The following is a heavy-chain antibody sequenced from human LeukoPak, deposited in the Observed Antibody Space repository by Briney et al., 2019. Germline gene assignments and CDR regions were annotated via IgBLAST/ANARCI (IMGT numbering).Heavy chain of an antibody. CDR1: GFTFSTYA. CDR2: ISGSGVST. CDR3: VKDRCDRATCPEV. V-gene: IGHV3-23*01. J-gene: IGHJ4*02. D-gene: IGHD2-21*01. Sequence: GGSLRLSCAASGFTFSTYAMSWVRQAPGEGLEWVSGISGSGVSTYYTDSVKGRFTISRDNSKNTLHLQMRSLRAEDTALYYCVKDRCDRATCPEVWGQGTLVTVSS.